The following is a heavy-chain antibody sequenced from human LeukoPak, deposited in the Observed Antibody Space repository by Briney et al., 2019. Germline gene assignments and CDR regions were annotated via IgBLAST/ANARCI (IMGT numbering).Heavy chain of an antibody. CDR1: GFTFSRYT. CDR2: ISYDGSNK. CDR3: ARERQLLWFGEVDY. D-gene: IGHD3-10*01. J-gene: IGHJ4*02. V-gene: IGHV3-30*04. Sequence: GGSLRLSCAASGFTFSRYTMHWVRQAPGKGLEWVALISYDGSNKYYADSVKGRFTISRDNAKNTLYLQMNSLRAEDTAVYYCARERQLLWFGEVDYWGQGTLVTVSS.